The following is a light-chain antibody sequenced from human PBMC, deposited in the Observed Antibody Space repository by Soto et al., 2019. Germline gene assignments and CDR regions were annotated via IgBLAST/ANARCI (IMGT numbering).Light chain of an antibody. CDR2: DAA. V-gene: IGKV3-11*01. CDR1: QSVGTS. J-gene: IGKJ1*01. Sequence: DIVLTQSPATLSLSPGDRVTLSCRASQSVGTSLAWYKQQPGQAPRLLIHDAAYRASGIPERFRGSGSGTAFSLSISSLEPDDFAVYYCQHRSSWPRSFGRGAKVEV. CDR3: QHRSSWPRS.